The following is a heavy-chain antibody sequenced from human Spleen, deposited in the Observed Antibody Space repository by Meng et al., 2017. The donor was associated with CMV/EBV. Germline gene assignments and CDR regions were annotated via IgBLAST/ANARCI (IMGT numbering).Heavy chain of an antibody. Sequence: GESLKISCAASGFTFSVYSMNWVRQAPGKGLEWVSSISSSSSFIYYGDSMKGRFTISRDNGKDSVFLQMNSLRTEDTALYYCAKDVRRTGTYYFYFSMDVWGQGTTVTVSS. D-gene: IGHD3/OR15-3a*01. V-gene: IGHV3-21*04. CDR3: AKDVRRTGTYYFYFSMDV. J-gene: IGHJ6*02. CDR2: ISSSSSFI. CDR1: GFTFSVYS.